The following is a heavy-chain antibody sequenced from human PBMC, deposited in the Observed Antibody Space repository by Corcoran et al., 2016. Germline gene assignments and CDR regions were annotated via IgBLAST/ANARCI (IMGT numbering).Heavy chain of an antibody. Sequence: QVQLVQSGAEVKKPGASVKVSCKASGYTFTSYAMHWVRQAPGQRLEWMGWINAGNGNTKYSQKFQGRVTITRDTSASTAYMELSSLRSEDTAVYYCARRGTTELALFDYWGQGTLVTVSS. CDR3: ARRGTTELALFDY. J-gene: IGHJ4*02. CDR2: INAGNGNT. CDR1: GYTFTSYA. V-gene: IGHV1-3*01. D-gene: IGHD1-1*01.